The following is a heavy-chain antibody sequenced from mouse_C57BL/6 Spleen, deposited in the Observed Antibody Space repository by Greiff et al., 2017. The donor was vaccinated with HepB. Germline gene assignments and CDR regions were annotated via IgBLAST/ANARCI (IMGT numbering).Heavy chain of an antibody. D-gene: IGHD3-2*02. Sequence: VQLQQPGTELVKPGASVKLSCKASGYTFTSYWMHWVKQRPGQGLEWIGNINPSNGGTNYNEKFKSKATLTVDKSSSTAYMQLSSPTSEDSAVEYCARSGDSSGPFAYWGQGTLVTVSA. CDR2: INPSNGGT. V-gene: IGHV1-53*01. CDR3: ARSGDSSGPFAY. J-gene: IGHJ3*01. CDR1: GYTFTSYW.